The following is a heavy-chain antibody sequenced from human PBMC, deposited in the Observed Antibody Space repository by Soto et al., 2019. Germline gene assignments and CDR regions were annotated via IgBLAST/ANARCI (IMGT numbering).Heavy chain of an antibody. Sequence: LRLSCAASGFTFSSYAMSWVRQAPGKGLEWVSAISGSGGSTYYVDSVKGRFTISRDNSKNTLYLQMNSLRAEDTAVYYCAKRGSTDILTGYYIWYFDYWGQGTLVTVSS. CDR3: AKRGSTDILTGYYIWYFDY. D-gene: IGHD3-9*01. CDR1: GFTFSSYA. J-gene: IGHJ4*02. CDR2: ISGSGGST. V-gene: IGHV3-23*01.